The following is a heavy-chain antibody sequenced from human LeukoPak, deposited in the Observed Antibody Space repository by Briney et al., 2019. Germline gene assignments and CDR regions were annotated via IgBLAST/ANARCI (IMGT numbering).Heavy chain of an antibody. J-gene: IGHJ2*01. V-gene: IGHV3-7*01. D-gene: IGHD3-22*01. Sequence: GGSLRLSCAASGFTFSSYWMSWVRQAPGKGLEWVANIKQDGSEKYYVDSVKGRFTISRDNAKNSLYPQMNSLRAEDTAVYYCARDLRSITMIVVRAWYFDLWGRGTLVTVSS. CDR1: GFTFSSYW. CDR2: IKQDGSEK. CDR3: ARDLRSITMIVVRAWYFDL.